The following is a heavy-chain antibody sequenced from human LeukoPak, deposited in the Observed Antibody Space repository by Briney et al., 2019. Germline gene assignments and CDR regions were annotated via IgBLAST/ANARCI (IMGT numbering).Heavy chain of an antibody. CDR2: INHSGST. CDR3: ARRAQADHYDFWSGYYTATYYYYYMDV. CDR1: GRSISSGYW. D-gene: IGHD3-3*01. J-gene: IGHJ6*03. V-gene: IGHV4-4*02. Sequence: PSGTLSLTCAVSGRSISSGYWWSWVRQPPGKGLEWIGEINHSGSTNYNPSLKSRVTISVDTSKNQFSLKLSSVTAADTAVYYCARRAQADHYDFWSGYYTATYYYYYMDVWGKGTTVTVSS.